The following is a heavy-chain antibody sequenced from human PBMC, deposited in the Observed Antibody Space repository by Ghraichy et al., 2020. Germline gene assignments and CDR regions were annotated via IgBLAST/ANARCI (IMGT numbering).Heavy chain of an antibody. V-gene: IGHV4-59*01. CDR1: GGSINSYS. D-gene: IGHD3-10*01. J-gene: IGHJ4*02. Sequence: SETLSLTCTVSGGSINSYSWSWIRQPPGKGLEWIGYMYYSGSTNYNPSLKSRVTISVDTSKNQFSLNLNSVTAADTAVYYCAIGDSLVRGGPTFFDYLGQGTLVTVSS. CDR3: AIGDSLVRGGPTFFDY. CDR2: MYYSGST.